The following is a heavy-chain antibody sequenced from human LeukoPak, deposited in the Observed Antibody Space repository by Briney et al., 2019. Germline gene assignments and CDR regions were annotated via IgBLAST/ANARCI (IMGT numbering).Heavy chain of an antibody. J-gene: IGHJ4*02. Sequence: GGSLRLSCAASGFTFSSYAMSWVRQAPGKGLGWVSAISGSGGSTYYADSVKGRFTISRDNSKNTLYLQMNSLRAEDTAVYYCAKDPSGWYDQYFDYWGQGTLVTVSS. CDR1: GFTFSSYA. CDR2: ISGSGGST. CDR3: AKDPSGWYDQYFDY. V-gene: IGHV3-23*01. D-gene: IGHD6-19*01.